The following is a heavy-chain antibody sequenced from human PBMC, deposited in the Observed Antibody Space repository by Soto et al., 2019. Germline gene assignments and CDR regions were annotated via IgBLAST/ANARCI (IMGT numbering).Heavy chain of an antibody. CDR3: ARDGAGSGGNKEYYDFWSGSRDFDY. J-gene: IGHJ4*02. Sequence: EVQLVESGGGLVQPGGSLRLSCAASGFTFSSYSMNWVRQAPGKGLEWVSYISSSSSTIYYADSVKGRFTISRDNAKNSLYLQMNSLRDEDTAVYYCARDGAGSGGNKEYYDFWSGSRDFDYWGQGTLVTVSS. CDR1: GFTFSSYS. CDR2: ISSSSSTI. D-gene: IGHD3-3*01. V-gene: IGHV3-48*02.